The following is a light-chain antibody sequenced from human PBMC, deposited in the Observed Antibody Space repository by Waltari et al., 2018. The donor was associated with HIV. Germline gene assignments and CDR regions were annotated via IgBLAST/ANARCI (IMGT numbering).Light chain of an antibody. CDR3: QQRSNWPS. Sequence: IVLTQSPGPLSLSPGERATLSCRASHSVTNFLAGYQQKPGQAPRLRSYDAATRAAGIPARFSVNGSGTYFTLTISILGPEDFAVYDWQQRSNWPSFGQGTRLDI. CDR1: HSVTNF. V-gene: IGKV3-11*01. J-gene: IGKJ2*03. CDR2: DAA.